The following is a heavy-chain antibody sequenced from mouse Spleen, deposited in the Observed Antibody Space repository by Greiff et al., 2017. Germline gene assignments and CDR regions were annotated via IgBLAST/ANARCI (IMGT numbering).Heavy chain of an antibody. CDR3: TFYYSKGY. CDR1: GFNIKDDY. J-gene: IGHJ2*01. D-gene: IGHD2-5*01. Sequence: EVQRVESGAELVRPGASVKLSCTASGFNIKDDYMHWVKQRPEQGLEWIGWIDPENGDTEYASKFQGKATITADTSSNTAYLQLSSLTSEDTAVYYCTFYYSKGYWGQGTTLTVSS. V-gene: IGHV14-4*01. CDR2: IDPENGDT.